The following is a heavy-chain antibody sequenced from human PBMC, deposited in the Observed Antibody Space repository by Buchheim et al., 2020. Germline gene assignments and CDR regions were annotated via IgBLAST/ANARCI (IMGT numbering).Heavy chain of an antibody. J-gene: IGHJ4*02. CDR1: GFTLSNYW. CDR2: IHSDGSSR. D-gene: IGHD3-9*01. CDR3: ARAIDYTSYSNWYDI. Sequence: EVQLVESGGGLVQPGGSLRLSCAASGFTLSNYWMHWVRQAPGKGLMLVSRIHSDGSSRTYADSVKGRFTISRDNAKNTLFLQMNSLGAEDTAVYYCARAIDYTSYSNWYDIWGQGTL. V-gene: IGHV3-74*01.